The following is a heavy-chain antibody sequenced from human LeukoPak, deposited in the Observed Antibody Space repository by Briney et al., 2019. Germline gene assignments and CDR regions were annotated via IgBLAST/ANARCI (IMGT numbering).Heavy chain of an antibody. V-gene: IGHV3-33*03. Sequence: PGGSLRLSCAASGFTFSSYGMHWVRQAPGKGLEWVAVIWYDGSNKYYADSVKGRFTISRDNAKNSLYLQMNSLRAEDTALYYCAKDTAYYYDSSGYFDYWGQGTLVTVSS. J-gene: IGHJ4*02. D-gene: IGHD3-22*01. CDR1: GFTFSSYG. CDR2: IWYDGSNK. CDR3: AKDTAYYYDSSGYFDY.